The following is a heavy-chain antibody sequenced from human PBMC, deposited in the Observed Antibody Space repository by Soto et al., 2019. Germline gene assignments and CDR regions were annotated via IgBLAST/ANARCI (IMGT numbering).Heavy chain of an antibody. Sequence: GGSLRLSCVVSGFSVSDNYMSWVRQAPGKGLEWVSVIYRGDATQYADSVKGRFTISRDNSKNTVYLQMNSLRAEDTAVYHCARDRTDSSRADSFDIWGQGTMVTV. CDR2: IYRGDAT. D-gene: IGHD6-6*01. CDR1: GFSVSDNY. CDR3: ARDRTDSSRADSFDI. J-gene: IGHJ3*02. V-gene: IGHV3-53*01.